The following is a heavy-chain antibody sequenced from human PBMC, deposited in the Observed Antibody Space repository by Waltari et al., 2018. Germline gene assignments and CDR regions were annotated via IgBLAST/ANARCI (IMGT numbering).Heavy chain of an antibody. V-gene: IGHV4-34*01. CDR2: INHSGSA. J-gene: IGHJ6*02. CDR3: ARGTGGSSTYYFAGMDV. CDR1: GGSFSAYH. Sequence: QVQLQQWGAGLLKPSETLSLTCAVFGGSFSAYHWSWIRQSPGKGLEWIGEINHSGSANYNPSLTSRVTISLDTSKRQVSLRLSSVTAADTAVYFCARGTGGSSTYYFAGMDVWGQGTTVTVSS. D-gene: IGHD3-22*01.